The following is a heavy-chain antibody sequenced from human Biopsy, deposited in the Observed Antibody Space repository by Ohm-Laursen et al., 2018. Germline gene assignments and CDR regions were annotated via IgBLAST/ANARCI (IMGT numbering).Heavy chain of an antibody. V-gene: IGHV2-70*11. CDR1: GFLLSARGMC. Sequence: STQTLTLTCSFSGFLLSARGMCVSWIRQAPGKALEWLARVDWDDYKDYSASLQTKLSISKDTSNDQVVLTVNNVDPADTATYYCARTPILIVSAGLVYRHRRHLQGMDVWGQGIAVTVS. CDR3: ARTPILIVSAGLVYRHRRHLQGMDV. CDR2: VDWDDYK. D-gene: IGHD6-13*01. J-gene: IGHJ6*02.